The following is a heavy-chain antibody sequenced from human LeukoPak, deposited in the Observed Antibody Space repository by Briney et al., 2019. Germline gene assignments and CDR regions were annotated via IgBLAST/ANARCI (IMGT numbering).Heavy chain of an antibody. J-gene: IGHJ2*01. D-gene: IGHD6-13*01. CDR1: GGSISSYY. CDR2: IYYSGST. Sequence: PSETLSLTCTVSGGSISSYYWSWIRQPPGKGLEWIGDIYYSGSTNYNPSLKSRVTISVDTSKNQFSLKLSSVTAADTAVYYCARVHEQQLVLRSDWYFDLWGCGTLVTVSS. V-gene: IGHV4-59*01. CDR3: ARVHEQQLVLRSDWYFDL.